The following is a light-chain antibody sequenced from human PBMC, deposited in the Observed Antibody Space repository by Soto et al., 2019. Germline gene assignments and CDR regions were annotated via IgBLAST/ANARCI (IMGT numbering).Light chain of an antibody. CDR1: SSDVGGYTY. V-gene: IGLV2-11*01. CDR2: DVS. Sequence: QSALTQPRSVSGSPGQSVTISCTGTSSDVGGYTYVSWYQHHPGKAPKLMIYDVSKRPSGVPDRLSGSKSGNTASLTISGLQAEDEADYYCCSYAGSHVIFGGVTKLTVL. CDR3: CSYAGSHVI. J-gene: IGLJ2*01.